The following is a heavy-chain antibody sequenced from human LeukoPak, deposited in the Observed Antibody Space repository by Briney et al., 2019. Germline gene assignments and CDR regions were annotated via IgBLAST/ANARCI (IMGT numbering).Heavy chain of an antibody. Sequence: GGSLRLSCAASGFTFSSYGMHWVRQAPGKGLEWVAFIRYDGSNKYYADSVKGRFTISRDNAKNSLYLQMNSLRAEDTAVYYCARVQRRYSYNPLGYYYYYMDVWGKGTTVTVSS. D-gene: IGHD5-18*01. CDR2: IRYDGSNK. V-gene: IGHV3-30*02. CDR1: GFTFSSYG. CDR3: ARVQRRYSYNPLGYYYYYMDV. J-gene: IGHJ6*03.